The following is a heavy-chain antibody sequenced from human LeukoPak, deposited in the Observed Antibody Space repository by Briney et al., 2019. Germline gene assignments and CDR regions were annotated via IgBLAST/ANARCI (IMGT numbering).Heavy chain of an antibody. CDR3: AKDRHAPGRYCSSTSCFPFDS. CDR1: GFTFSSYA. J-gene: IGHJ5*01. Sequence: GGSLRLSCAASGFTFSSYAMSWVRQAPGKGLEWVSAISGSGSSTNYADSVKGRFTISRDNSKDTLYLQMNSLRAEDTAVYYCAKDRHAPGRYCSSTSCFPFDSWGQGTLVTVSS. CDR2: ISGSGSST. D-gene: IGHD2-2*01. V-gene: IGHV3-23*01.